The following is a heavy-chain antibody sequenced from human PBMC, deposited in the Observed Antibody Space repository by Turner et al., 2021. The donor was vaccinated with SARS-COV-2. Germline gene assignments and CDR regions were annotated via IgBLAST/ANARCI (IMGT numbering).Heavy chain of an antibody. CDR3: ARDGPIAVVYFDY. J-gene: IGHJ4*02. Sequence: EVQLVESGGGLVQPGGSLRLSCAASGFTFSSSWMHWVRQAPGKGRVWVSRIKRDGSSTSYADSVKGRFTISRDNDKNTRYLQMNSLRAEDTAVYYCARDGPIAVVYFDYWGQGTLVTVSS. V-gene: IGHV3-74*01. CDR2: IKRDGSST. D-gene: IGHD6-19*01. CDR1: GFTFSSSW.